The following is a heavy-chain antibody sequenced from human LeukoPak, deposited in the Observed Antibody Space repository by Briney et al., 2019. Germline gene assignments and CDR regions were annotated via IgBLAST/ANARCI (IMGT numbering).Heavy chain of an antibody. V-gene: IGHV1-46*01. CDR1: GYTFTSYY. D-gene: IGHD6-19*01. CDR2: INPSGGST. J-gene: IGHJ4*02. CDR3: ARYVAGTFIFDY. Sequence: ASVKVSCKASGYTFTSYYMHWVRQAPGQGLEWMGIINPSGGSTSYAQKFQGRVTMTRDTPMSTVYMELSSLRSEDTAVYYCARYVAGTFIFDYWGQGTLVTVSS.